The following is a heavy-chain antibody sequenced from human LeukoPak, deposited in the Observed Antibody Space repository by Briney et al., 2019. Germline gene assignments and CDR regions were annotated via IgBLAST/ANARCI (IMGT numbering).Heavy chain of an antibody. J-gene: IGHJ5*02. CDR3: ARYSSGWYTNWFDP. D-gene: IGHD6-19*01. CDR1: GYTFTSYD. CDR2: MNPNSGNT. V-gene: IGHV1-8*01. Sequence: ASVKVSCKASGYTFTSYDINWVRHATGQGLGWMGWMNPNSGNTGYAQKFQGRVTMTRNTSISTAYMELSSLRSEDTAVYYCARYSSGWYTNWFDPWGQGTLVTVSS.